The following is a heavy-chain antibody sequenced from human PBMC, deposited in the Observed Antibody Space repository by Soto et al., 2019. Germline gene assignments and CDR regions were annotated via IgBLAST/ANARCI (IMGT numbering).Heavy chain of an antibody. Sequence: GGSLRLSCSASGFTFSNFVMHWVRQGPGKGLEWVAIISYDGSQKHYADSVKGRFTISRDNSNKTLFLNMNSLRAEDTAVYYCAAMHYNFWSGSVDYWGQGIEVTVSS. J-gene: IGHJ4*02. D-gene: IGHD3-3*01. CDR3: AAMHYNFWSGSVDY. CDR2: ISYDGSQK. CDR1: GFTFSNFV. V-gene: IGHV3-30-3*01.